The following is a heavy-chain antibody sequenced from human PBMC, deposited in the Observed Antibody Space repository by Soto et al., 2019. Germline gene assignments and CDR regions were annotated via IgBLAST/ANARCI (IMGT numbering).Heavy chain of an antibody. V-gene: IGHV4-59*08. CDR3: ARRCGQFCSGGTCYLYFDP. CDR1: GSSISGYH. Sequence: SETLSLTCTVSGSSISGYHWSWIRQPPGKGLEWIGNVYDSGNSNYNPSLKSRVTISADTSKNQFSLKLSTVTAADTAVYYCARRCGQFCSGGTCYLYFDPWGQGTLVTVSS. D-gene: IGHD2-15*01. CDR2: VYDSGNS. J-gene: IGHJ5*02.